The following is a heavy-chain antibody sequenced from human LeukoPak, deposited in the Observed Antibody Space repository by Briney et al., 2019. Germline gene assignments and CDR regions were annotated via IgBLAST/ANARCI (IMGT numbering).Heavy chain of an antibody. CDR2: ISSSGSTI. CDR1: GFTFSSYE. V-gene: IGHV3-48*03. D-gene: IGHD1-26*01. J-gene: IGHJ4*02. CDR3: ARLVWSGSYYFDY. Sequence: PGGSLRLSCAASGFTFSSYEMNWVRQAPGKGLEWVSYISSSGSTIYYADSVKGRFTISRDNAKNSLYLQMNSLRAEDTAVYYCARLVWSGSYYFDYWGQGTLVTVSS.